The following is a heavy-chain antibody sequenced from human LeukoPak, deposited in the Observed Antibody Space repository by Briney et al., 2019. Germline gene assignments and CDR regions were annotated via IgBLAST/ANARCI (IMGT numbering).Heavy chain of an antibody. CDR1: GYTFTSYA. CDR2: INTNTGKP. V-gene: IGHV7-4-1*02. CDR3: AREVDTAMVKGVPDAFDI. D-gene: IGHD5-18*01. J-gene: IGHJ3*02. Sequence: ASVKVSCKASGYTFTSYAMNWVRQAPGQGLEWMGWINTNTGKPTYAQAFTGRFVFSLDTSVSTAYLQISSLKAEDTAVYYCAREVDTAMVKGVPDAFDIWGQGTMVTVSS.